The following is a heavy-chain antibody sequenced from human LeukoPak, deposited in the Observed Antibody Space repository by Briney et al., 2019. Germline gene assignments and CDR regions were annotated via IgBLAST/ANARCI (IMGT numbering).Heavy chain of an antibody. J-gene: IGHJ6*04. D-gene: IGHD3-10*02. CDR3: AELGITMIGGV. CDR2: INQDGSEK. Sequence: QSGGSLRLSCAASGFTFSNYWMTWVRQAPGKGLEWVANINQDGSEKFYVDSVKGRFTISRDNAKNSLYLQMNSLRAEDTAVYYCAELGITMIGGVWGKGTTVTISS. CDR1: GFTFSNYW. V-gene: IGHV3-7*01.